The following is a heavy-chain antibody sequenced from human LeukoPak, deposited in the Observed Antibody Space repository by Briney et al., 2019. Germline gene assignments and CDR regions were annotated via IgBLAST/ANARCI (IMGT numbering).Heavy chain of an antibody. J-gene: IGHJ4*02. CDR3: AKDRGIVVVLGEC. V-gene: IGHV3-23*01. Sequence: GGSLRLSCAASGFTFSSYAMSWVRQAPGKGLEWVSAISGSGGSTYYADSVKGRFTISRGNSKNTLYLQMNSLRAEDTAVYYCAKDRGIVVVLGECWGQGTLVTVSS. CDR1: GFTFSSYA. CDR2: ISGSGGST. D-gene: IGHD3-22*01.